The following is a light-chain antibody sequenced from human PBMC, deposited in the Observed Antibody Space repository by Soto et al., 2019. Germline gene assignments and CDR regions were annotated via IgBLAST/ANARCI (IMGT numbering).Light chain of an antibody. J-gene: IGKJ1*01. CDR2: KAS. Sequence: DIQMTQSPSTLSGSVGDRVTITCRASQTISSWLAWYQQKPGKAPKLLIYKASTLKSGVPPRFSGSGSGTEFTLTISSLQPDDFATDYCQHYNSYSEAFGQGTKVELK. CDR1: QTISSW. CDR3: QHYNSYSEA. V-gene: IGKV1-5*03.